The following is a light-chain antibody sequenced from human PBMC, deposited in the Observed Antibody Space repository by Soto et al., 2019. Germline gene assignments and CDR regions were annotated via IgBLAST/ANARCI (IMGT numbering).Light chain of an antibody. CDR1: DIGRKS. CDR2: NEV. Sequence: SYELTQAPSVSVAPGKTARITCGGNDIGRKSVHWYQQKAGQAPVLVIFNEVDRPSGIPERFSGSNSGNTATLTINRVDAGDEADYYCHVWDSDSDHPLFGEGTKLTVL. V-gene: IGLV3-21*04. J-gene: IGLJ2*01. CDR3: HVWDSDSDHPL.